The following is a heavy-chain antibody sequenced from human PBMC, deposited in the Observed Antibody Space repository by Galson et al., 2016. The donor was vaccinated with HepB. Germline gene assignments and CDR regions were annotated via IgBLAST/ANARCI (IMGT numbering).Heavy chain of an antibody. CDR2: ISYSGRT. J-gene: IGHJ5*02. CDR3: ARDTSGSYFRRFDT. Sequence: SETLSLTCTVSGGSTSSYYWSWLRQPPGKGLEWIGYISYSGRTNSIPSLRSRITISVDTSKNQVSLKLNSVTAADTAVYYCARDTSGSYFRRFDTWGQGTLVTVSS. D-gene: IGHD1-26*01. CDR1: GGSTSSYY. V-gene: IGHV4-59*01.